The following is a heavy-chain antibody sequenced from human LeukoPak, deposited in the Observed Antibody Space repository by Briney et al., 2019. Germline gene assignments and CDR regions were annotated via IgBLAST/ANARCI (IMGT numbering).Heavy chain of an antibody. J-gene: IGHJ6*02. V-gene: IGHV4-59*08. Sequence: SETLSLTCAVSGGSISTYYWSWIRQPPGKGLEWIGSIYYSGSTNYSPSLKSRVTISVDTSKNQFSLKLSSVTATDTAVYYCARQVRSTTWNYGMDVWGQGTTVTVSS. CDR2: IYYSGST. D-gene: IGHD2-2*01. CDR1: GGSISTYY. CDR3: ARQVRSTTWNYGMDV.